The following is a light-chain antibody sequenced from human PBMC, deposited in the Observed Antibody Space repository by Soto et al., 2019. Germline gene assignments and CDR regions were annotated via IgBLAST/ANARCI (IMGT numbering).Light chain of an antibody. J-gene: IGLJ2*01. CDR3: QSADSSGTLVV. CDR1: ALPKQY. V-gene: IGLV3-25*03. CDR2: KDS. Sequence: SSELIQPPSVSVSPGQTARITCSGDALPKQYAYWYQQKPGQAPVLVIYKDSERPSGIPERFSGSSSGTTVTLTISGVQAEDEADYYSQSADSSGTLVVFGGGTKLTVL.